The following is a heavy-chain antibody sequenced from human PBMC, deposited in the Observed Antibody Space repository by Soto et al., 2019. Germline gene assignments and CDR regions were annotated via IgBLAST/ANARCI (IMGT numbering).Heavy chain of an antibody. D-gene: IGHD3-16*01. CDR2: IIPILGET. V-gene: IGHV1-69*08. CDR3: TRGLGGRMDD. Sequence: QVQLVQSGAEVKKPGSSVTVSCKASGTIFSSYTISWVRQAPGQGLECVGRIIPILGETNSAQKFQGRVTLTADKSTNTAYMELNSLRLEDTALYYCTRGLGGRMDDWGQGTTVTVSS. J-gene: IGHJ6*02. CDR1: GTIFSSYT.